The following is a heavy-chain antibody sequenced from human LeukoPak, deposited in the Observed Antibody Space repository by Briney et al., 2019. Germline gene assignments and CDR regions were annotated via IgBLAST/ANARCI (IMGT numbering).Heavy chain of an antibody. D-gene: IGHD1-26*01. CDR3: ARRAYSGSYYDAFDI. CDR2: IYYSGST. CDR1: GGSTSSSSYY. Sequence: SETLSLTCTVSGGSTSSSSYYWGWIRQPPGKGLEWIGSIYYSGSTYYNPSLKSRVTISVDTSKNQFSLKLSSVTAADTAVYYCARRAYSGSYYDAFDIWGQGTMVTVSS. J-gene: IGHJ3*02. V-gene: IGHV4-39*01.